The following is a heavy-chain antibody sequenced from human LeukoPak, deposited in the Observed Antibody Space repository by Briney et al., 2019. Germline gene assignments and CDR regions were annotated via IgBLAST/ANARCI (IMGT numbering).Heavy chain of an antibody. CDR3: ARAPTGSHVDC. CDR1: GDSISSNY. J-gene: IGHJ4*02. D-gene: IGHD1-26*01. V-gene: IGHV4-4*07. CDR2: MSTSGGT. Sequence: SETLSLTCTVSGDSISSNYWSWIRQPAGKGLEWIGRMSTSGGTNYNPTLTSRVTISVDKSKNHFSRNLNAVTAADTAVYYCARAPTGSHVDCWGQGTLVTVSS.